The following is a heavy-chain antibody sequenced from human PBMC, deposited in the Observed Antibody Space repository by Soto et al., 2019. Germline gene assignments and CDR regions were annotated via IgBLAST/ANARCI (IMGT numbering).Heavy chain of an antibody. CDR3: AAAPRY. J-gene: IGHJ4*02. CDR1: GGSISSYY. Sequence: QVQLQESGPGLVKPSETLSLTCTVSGGSISSYYWSWIRQPPGKGLEWIGYIYYTGSTDHNPSLKSRVTISLDTSTNQVSLQLTSVTAAHTAVYYCAAAPRYWCQGVLVTVSS. V-gene: IGHV4-59*01. D-gene: IGHD6-25*01. CDR2: IYYTGST.